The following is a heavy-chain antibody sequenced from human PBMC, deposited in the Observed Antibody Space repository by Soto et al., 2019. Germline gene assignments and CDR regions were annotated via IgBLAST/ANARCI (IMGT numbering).Heavy chain of an antibody. Sequence: EVQLLESGGGLVQPGGSLRLSCTASGFTFSSYAMSWVRQAPGKGLEWVSAISGSGGSTYYADSVKGRFTISRDNSKNTLYLQMNSLRAEDTAVYYCAKAGYCSSTSCYNYYYYGMDVWGQGTTVTVSS. CDR2: ISGSGGST. CDR1: GFTFSSYA. CDR3: AKAGYCSSTSCYNYYYYGMDV. J-gene: IGHJ6*02. D-gene: IGHD2-2*02. V-gene: IGHV3-23*01.